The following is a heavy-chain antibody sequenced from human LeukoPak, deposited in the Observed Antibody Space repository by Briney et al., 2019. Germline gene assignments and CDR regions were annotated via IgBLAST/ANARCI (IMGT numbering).Heavy chain of an antibody. J-gene: IGHJ5*02. CDR2: LYSGGST. V-gene: IGHV3-66*01. CDR1: GFTFSSYA. D-gene: IGHD2-15*01. CDR3: ARAPPGYCSGGSCSRPLDL. Sequence: GGSLRLSCSASGFTFSSYAMYWVRQAPGKGLEWVSVLYSGGSTYYADSVKGRFTISRDNSRNTLYLQMSSLRAEDTAVYYCARAPPGYCSGGSCSRPLDLWGQGTLVTVSS.